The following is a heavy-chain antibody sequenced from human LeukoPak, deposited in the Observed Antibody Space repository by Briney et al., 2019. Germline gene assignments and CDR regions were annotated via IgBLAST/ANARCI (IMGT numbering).Heavy chain of an antibody. CDR2: IYSGGDT. Sequence: GGSLRLSCAASGFTFSSYAMSWVRQAPGKGLEWISVIYSGGDTYYADSVTGRFTISRDNSKNTLYLQMISLRAEDTAVYYCARWFFKQKGLDYWGQGTLVTVSS. CDR1: GFTFSSYA. V-gene: IGHV3-66*01. CDR3: ARWFFKQKGLDY. J-gene: IGHJ4*02. D-gene: IGHD3-10*01.